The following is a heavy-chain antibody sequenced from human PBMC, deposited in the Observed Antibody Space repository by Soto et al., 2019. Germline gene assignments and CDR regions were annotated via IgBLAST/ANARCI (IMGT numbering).Heavy chain of an antibody. V-gene: IGHV6-1*01. CDR1: GDSVSSNGAC. CDR3: ARVRCSAGTCIDGLDY. CDR2: IYYRSKWFH. J-gene: IGHJ4*02. Sequence: PSQTLSLTCVISGDSVSSNGACWNWIRQSPSRGLQWLGRIYYRSKWFHDYAASVESRMAINPDTSRNQFSLQLNYVTPEDTAVYYCARVRCSAGTCIDGLDYWGQGTTVTVSS. D-gene: IGHD2-15*01.